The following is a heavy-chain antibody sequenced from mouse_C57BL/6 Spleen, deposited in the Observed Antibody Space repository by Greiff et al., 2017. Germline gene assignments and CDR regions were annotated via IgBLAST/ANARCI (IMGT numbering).Heavy chain of an antibody. CDR2: IYPRSGNT. J-gene: IGHJ3*01. D-gene: IGHD1-1*01. CDR1: GYTFTSYG. Sequence: QVQLKESGAELARPGASVKLSCKASGYTFTSYGISWVKQRTGQGLEWIGEIYPRSGNTYYNEKFKGKATLTADKSSSTAYMELRSLTSEDSAVYFCAMDYGSSYSAYWGQGTLVTVSA. CDR3: AMDYGSSYSAY. V-gene: IGHV1-81*01.